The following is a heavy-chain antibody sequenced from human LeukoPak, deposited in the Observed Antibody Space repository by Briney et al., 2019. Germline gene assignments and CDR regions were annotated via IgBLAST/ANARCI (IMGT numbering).Heavy chain of an antibody. V-gene: IGHV4-31*03. Sequence: PSETLSLTCTVSGGSISSDSYYWSWLRQRPGLGLGWIGYVYYTGSTYYNPSLRSRISLSLDTSEKQISLRLTSVTATGSAVYYCARGLDDTSGYHFDYWGQGTLVSVSS. CDR3: ARGLDDTSGYHFDY. CDR1: GGSISSDSYY. J-gene: IGHJ4*02. D-gene: IGHD3-22*01. CDR2: VYYTGST.